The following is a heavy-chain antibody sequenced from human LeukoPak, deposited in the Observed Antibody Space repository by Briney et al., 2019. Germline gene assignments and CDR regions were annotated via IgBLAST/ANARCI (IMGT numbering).Heavy chain of an antibody. CDR3: ARDGDGGNSDY. V-gene: IGHV1-69*04. CDR2: IIPILGIA. Sequence: ASVKVSCKASGGTFSSYAISWVRQAPGQGLEWMGRIIPILGIANYAQKFQGRVTITADKSTSTAYMELSSLRSENTAVYYCARDGDGGNSDYWGQGTLVTVSS. J-gene: IGHJ4*02. CDR1: GGTFSSYA. D-gene: IGHD4-23*01.